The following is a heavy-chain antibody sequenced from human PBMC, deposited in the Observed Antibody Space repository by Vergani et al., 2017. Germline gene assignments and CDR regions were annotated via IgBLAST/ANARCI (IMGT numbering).Heavy chain of an antibody. Sequence: EVQLLESGGGLVQPGGSLRLSCVTSGFIFRDYSMTWVLQAPGKGLEWVSGIRGRGDIALYGDSVKGRFTISRDNSKNTMYLQMNSLRAEDTAVYYCVKAWCLNINCYGRDAFDIWGQGTMVTVSS. J-gene: IGHJ3*02. CDR1: GFIFRDYS. CDR3: VKAWCLNINCYGRDAFDI. CDR2: IRGRGDIA. D-gene: IGHD2-8*01. V-gene: IGHV3-23*01.